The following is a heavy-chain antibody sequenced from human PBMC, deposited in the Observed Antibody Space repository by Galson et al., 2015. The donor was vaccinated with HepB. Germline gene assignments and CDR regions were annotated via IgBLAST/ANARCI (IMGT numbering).Heavy chain of an antibody. V-gene: IGHV3-23*01. J-gene: IGHJ5*02. CDR1: GFTFSSYA. CDR3: ARDPSHYGSGSYSVP. Sequence: SLRLSCAASGFTFSSYAMSWVRQAPGKGLEWVSAISGSGGSTYYADSVKGRFTISRDNSKNTLYLQMNSLRAEDTAVYYCARDPSHYGSGSYSVPWGQGTLVTVSS. D-gene: IGHD3-10*01. CDR2: ISGSGGST.